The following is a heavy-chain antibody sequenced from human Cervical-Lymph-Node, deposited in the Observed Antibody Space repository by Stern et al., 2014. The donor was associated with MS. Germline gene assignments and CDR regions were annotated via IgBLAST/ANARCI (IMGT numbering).Heavy chain of an antibody. CDR2: IKEDGSEK. Sequence: EVQLLASGGGLVQPGGSLRLSCAASGFSFSNCWMSWVRQAPGKGLEWVANIKEDGSEKYYVDSVEGRFTVSRDNAKRSLYLQMNSLRAEDTAVYYCARDPAAWDYWGQGTQVTVSS. V-gene: IGHV3-7*01. CDR1: GFSFSNCW. J-gene: IGHJ4*02. CDR3: ARDPAAWDY. D-gene: IGHD2-15*01.